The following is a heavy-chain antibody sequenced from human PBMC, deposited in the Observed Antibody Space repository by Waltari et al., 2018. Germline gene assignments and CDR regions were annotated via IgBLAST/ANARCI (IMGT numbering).Heavy chain of an antibody. CDR2: IYYRGST. V-gene: IGHV4-39*01. CDR3: ASLAGGNYMDV. J-gene: IGHJ6*03. CDR1: GGSISSSSYY. Sequence: QLQLQESGPGLVKPSETLSLTCTVSGGSISSSSYYWGWIRQPPGKGLEWIGSIYYRGSTYYNPSLKSRVTISVDTSKNQFSLKLSSVTAADTAVYYCASLAGGNYMDVWGKGTTVTVSS. D-gene: IGHD3-16*01.